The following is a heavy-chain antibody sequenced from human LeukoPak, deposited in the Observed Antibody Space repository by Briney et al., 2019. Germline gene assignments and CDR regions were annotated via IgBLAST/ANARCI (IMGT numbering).Heavy chain of an antibody. CDR2: ITWNGDDM. V-gene: IGHV3-9*01. J-gene: IGHJ4*02. CDR1: GFSFEAYG. CDR3: TRVTSWRTGFDY. Sequence: PGRSLRLSCAASGFSFEAYGMYWVRQAPGKGLEWVSGITWNGDDMAYADSVKGRFTISRDNAKNCLYLQMNSLTVEDTALYYCTRVTSWRTGFDYWGQGTLVTVSS. D-gene: IGHD1-1*01.